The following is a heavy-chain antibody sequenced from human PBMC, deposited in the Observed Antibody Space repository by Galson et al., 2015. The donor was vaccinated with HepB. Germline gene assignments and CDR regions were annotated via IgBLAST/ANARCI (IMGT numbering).Heavy chain of an antibody. CDR2: ISSSSSTI. D-gene: IGHD5-12*01. J-gene: IGHJ5*02. Sequence: SLRLSCAASGFTFSSYSMNWVRQAPGKGLEWVSYISSSSSTIYYADSVKGRFTISRDSAKNPLYLQMNSLRDEDTAVYYCARDQRAYIVATKVYGDSFFSWGQGTLVTVSS. V-gene: IGHV3-48*02. CDR1: GFTFSSYS. CDR3: ARDQRAYIVATKVYGDSFFS.